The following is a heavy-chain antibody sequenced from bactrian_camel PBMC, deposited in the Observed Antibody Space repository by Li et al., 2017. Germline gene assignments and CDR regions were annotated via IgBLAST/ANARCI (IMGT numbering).Heavy chain of an antibody. CDR1: GLTYSAYC. V-gene: IGHV3S6*01. D-gene: IGHD3*01. Sequence: VQLVESGGGSVQAGGSLRLSCAASGLTYSAYCLGWFRQAPGKEREGVAVLWSGGTNTHYADSVKGRFSISRDNAKNTLYLQMNSLRPEDTAMYYCAYDPARCTGIQALDWQRYEHWGQGTQVTVS. J-gene: IGHJ4*01. CDR2: LWSGGTNT. CDR3: AYDPARCTGIQALDWQRYEH.